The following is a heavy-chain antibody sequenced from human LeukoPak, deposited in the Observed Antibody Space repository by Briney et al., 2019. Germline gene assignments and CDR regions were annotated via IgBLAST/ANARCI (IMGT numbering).Heavy chain of an antibody. CDR3: ARVVVVPAQYMDV. J-gene: IGHJ6*03. Sequence: SETLSLTCTVPGGSISSYYWNWLRQPPGKGQEWLGYIYYSGSTYYNPSLKSRVTISVDTSKNQFSLKLSSVTAADTAVYYCARVVVVPAQYMDVWGKGTTVTVSS. CDR1: GGSISSYY. D-gene: IGHD2-2*01. CDR2: IYYSGST. V-gene: IGHV4-59*08.